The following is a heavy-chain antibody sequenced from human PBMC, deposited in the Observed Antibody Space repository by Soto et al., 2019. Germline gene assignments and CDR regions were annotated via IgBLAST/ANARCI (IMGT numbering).Heavy chain of an antibody. D-gene: IGHD4-17*01. J-gene: IGHJ3*02. Sequence: DVRVLESGGGLVQPGGSLRLSCAASGFTFSAYAMSWVRQTPGKGLEWVSGISASRGRTYYANSVKGRFTISSDNGKNTLYLQMNSLRAEDTAVYYCAKDPNGDYVGAFDMWGQGTMVIVSS. CDR2: ISASRGRT. CDR1: GFTFSAYA. CDR3: AKDPNGDYVGAFDM. V-gene: IGHV3-23*01.